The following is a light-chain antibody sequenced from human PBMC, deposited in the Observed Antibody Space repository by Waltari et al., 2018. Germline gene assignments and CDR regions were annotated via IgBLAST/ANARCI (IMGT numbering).Light chain of an antibody. CDR1: SSDVGSYIL. J-gene: IGLJ2*01. V-gene: IGLV2-23*01. CDR3: CSYAGSSTLL. Sequence: QSALTQPASVSGSPGQSITVSCTGTSSDVGSYILVSWYQQHPGKAPKLMIYEGSKRPSGVSNRFSGSKSGNTASLTISGLQAEDEADYYCCSYAGSSTLLFGGGTKVTVL. CDR2: EGS.